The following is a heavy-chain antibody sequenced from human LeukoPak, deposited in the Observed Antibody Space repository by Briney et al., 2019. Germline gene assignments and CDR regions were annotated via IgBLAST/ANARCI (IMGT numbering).Heavy chain of an antibody. CDR2: IIPIFGTA. CDR3: ARPPLHSSGYWTLDY. V-gene: IGHV1-69*13. Sequence: ASVKVSCTASGYTFTSYAISWVRQAPGQGLEWMGGIIPIFGTANYAQKFQGRVTITADESTSTAYMELSSLRSEDTAVYYCARPPLHSSGYWTLDYWGQGTLVTVSS. J-gene: IGHJ4*02. CDR1: GYTFTSYA. D-gene: IGHD3-22*01.